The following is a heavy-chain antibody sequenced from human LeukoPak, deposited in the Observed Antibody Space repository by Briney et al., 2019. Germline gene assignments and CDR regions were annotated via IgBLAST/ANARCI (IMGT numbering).Heavy chain of an antibody. V-gene: IGHV3-11*01. Sequence: GGSLRLSCAASGFIFSDTYMNWIRQAPGKGLEWVSYISSSGIAKNYADSVKGRFTISRDNANNSLYLQMNDLRADDTAEYYCAKGSDSSCYSAVQHWGQGTLVTVSS. CDR1: GFIFSDTY. D-gene: IGHD2-15*01. J-gene: IGHJ1*01. CDR2: ISSSGIAK. CDR3: AKGSDSSCYSAVQH.